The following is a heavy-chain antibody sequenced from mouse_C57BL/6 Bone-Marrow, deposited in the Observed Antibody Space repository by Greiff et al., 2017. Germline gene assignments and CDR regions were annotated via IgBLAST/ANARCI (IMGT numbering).Heavy chain of an antibody. D-gene: IGHD3-3*01. CDR1: GYTFTSYG. J-gene: IGHJ2*01. V-gene: IGHV1-81*01. CDR3: AKSRDGSNYFDY. CDR2: IYPRSGNT. Sequence: VKLQESGAELVRPGASVKLSCKASGYTFTSYGISWVKQRTGQGLEWIGEIYPRSGNTYYNEKFKGKATLTADTSSSTAYMELRSLTSEDSAVSFCAKSRDGSNYFDYWGQGTTLTVSS.